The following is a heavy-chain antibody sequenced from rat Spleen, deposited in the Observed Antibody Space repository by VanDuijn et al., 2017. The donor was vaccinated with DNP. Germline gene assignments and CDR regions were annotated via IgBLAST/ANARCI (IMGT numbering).Heavy chain of an antibody. J-gene: IGHJ4*01. D-gene: IGHD1-12*01. CDR3: ARHRTIMPYYYAMDA. CDR1: GFTFSSYG. Sequence: VKLVESGGGLVQPGRSLKLSCAASGFTFSSYGMHWIRQAPGKGLDWVAYISSSSGTVYADAVKGRFTISRDNAKNTLYLQLNSLKSEDTAIYYCARHRTIMPYYYAMDAWGQGASVTVSS. CDR2: ISSSSGT. V-gene: IGHV5-62*01.